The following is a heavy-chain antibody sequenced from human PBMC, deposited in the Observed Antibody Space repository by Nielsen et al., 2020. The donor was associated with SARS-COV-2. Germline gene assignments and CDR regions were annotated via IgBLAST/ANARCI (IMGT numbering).Heavy chain of an antibody. J-gene: IGHJ4*02. D-gene: IGHD1-26*01. Sequence: ASVKVSCNASGYTFTSYAMHWVRQAPGQRLEWMGWINAGNGNTKYSQKFQGRVTITRDTSASTAYIELSSLRSEDTAVYYCARQSGSYLHYFDYWGQGTLVTVSS. CDR2: INAGNGNT. V-gene: IGHV1-3*01. CDR1: GYTFTSYA. CDR3: ARQSGSYLHYFDY.